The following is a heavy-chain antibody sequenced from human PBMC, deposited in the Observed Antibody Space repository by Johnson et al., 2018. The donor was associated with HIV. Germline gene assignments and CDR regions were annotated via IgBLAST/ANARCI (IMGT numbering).Heavy chain of an antibody. CDR1: GFTFSNYA. CDR2: ISYDGSNK. D-gene: IGHD3-22*01. J-gene: IGHJ3*02. CDR3: ARAALGFCSSGYYYGGAFDI. V-gene: IGHV3-30-3*01. Sequence: VQLVESGGGLVQPGGSLRLSCVVSGFTFSNYAMHWVRQAPGKGLEWVAVISYDGSNKYYADSVKGRFTISRDNSKNTLYLQMNSLRADDTAVYHCARAALGFCSSGYYYGGAFDIWGQGTMVTVS.